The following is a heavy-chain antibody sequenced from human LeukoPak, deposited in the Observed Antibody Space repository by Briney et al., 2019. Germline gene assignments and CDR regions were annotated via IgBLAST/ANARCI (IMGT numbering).Heavy chain of an antibody. V-gene: IGHV4-39*01. CDR1: GGSISSSSYY. J-gene: IGHJ4*02. CDR3: ARLNDEFGVLIPSFDS. Sequence: SETLSLTCTVSGGSISSSSYYWGWLRQSPGKGLEWIGNIYYSGSTSYNPSLKSRVTISIDTSKNQFSLKLSSVTAADTAVYYCARLNDEFGVLIPSFDSWGQGTLVTLSS. CDR2: IYYSGST. D-gene: IGHD3-3*01.